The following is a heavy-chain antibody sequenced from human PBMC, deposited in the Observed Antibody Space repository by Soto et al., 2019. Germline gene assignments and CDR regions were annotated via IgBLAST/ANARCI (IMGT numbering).Heavy chain of an antibody. J-gene: IGHJ4*02. V-gene: IGHV1-18*01. CDR3: ARSDTQPGFFDY. Sequence: GASVKVSCKASGYTFTSYGISWVRQAPGQGLEWMGWISAYNGNTSYAQKLQGRVTMTSDTSTSTAYMELRSLRSDDTAVYYCARSDTQPGFFDYWGQGTLVTVPQ. CDR2: ISAYNGNT. CDR1: GYTFTSYG.